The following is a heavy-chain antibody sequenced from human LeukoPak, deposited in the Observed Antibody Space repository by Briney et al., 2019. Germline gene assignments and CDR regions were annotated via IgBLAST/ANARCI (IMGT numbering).Heavy chain of an antibody. CDR2: INPNSGGT. CDR1: GYTFTGYY. CDR3: ARVVVVAANNWFDP. D-gene: IGHD2-15*01. J-gene: IGHJ5*02. V-gene: IGHV1-2*02. Sequence: ASVKVSCKASGYTFTGYYMHWVRQAPGQGLEWMGWINPNSGGTNYAQKFQGRVTITRDTSISTAYMELSRLRSDDTAVYYCARVVVVAANNWFDPWGQGTLVTVSS.